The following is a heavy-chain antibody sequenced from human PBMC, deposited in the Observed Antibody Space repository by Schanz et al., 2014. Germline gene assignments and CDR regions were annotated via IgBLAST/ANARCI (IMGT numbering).Heavy chain of an antibody. D-gene: IGHD1-1*01. CDR1: GFTFSFSG. CDR2: LSFDSRHI. J-gene: IGHJ4*02. Sequence: VQLVESGGGVVQPGGSLRLSCAASGFTFSFSGMQWVRQSPGKGLEWVAFLSFDSRHIYYADSVKGRFTISRDNAKSSLHLQMNSLRADDTAVYYCARDGVAATTDFEYWGQGALVTVSS. CDR3: ARDGVAATTDFEY. V-gene: IGHV3-21*06.